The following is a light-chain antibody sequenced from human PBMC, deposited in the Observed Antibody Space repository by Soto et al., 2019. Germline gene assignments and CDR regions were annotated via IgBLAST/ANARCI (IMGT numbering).Light chain of an antibody. CDR2: DAY. CDR1: QSVPHNN. J-gene: IGKJ2*01. V-gene: IGKV3-20*01. CDR3: HQSGNGAYT. Sequence: EIVLTQSPGTLSLYTGERLTLSCRASQSVPHNNLSWFQQKPGQAPRLLIHDAYTSAVGIPVRFSGGGSGTEVSRAISRRASEDFAVYYCHQSGNGAYTLGQGTKVDMK.